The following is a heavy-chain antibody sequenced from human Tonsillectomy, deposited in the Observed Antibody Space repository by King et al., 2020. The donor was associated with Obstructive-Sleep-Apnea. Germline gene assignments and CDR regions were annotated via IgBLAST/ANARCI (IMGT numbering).Heavy chain of an antibody. Sequence: QLVQSGGGLVQPGRSLRLSCAASGFTFDDYAIHWVRQAPGKGLEWVSGISWNSGTIAYADSVKGRFTISRDNAKNSLYLQMNSLRTEDTALYYCAKDVAATGPNYWYFDLWGRGTLVTVSS. V-gene: IGHV3-9*01. J-gene: IGHJ2*01. D-gene: IGHD6-13*01. CDR3: AKDVAATGPNYWYFDL. CDR2: ISWNSGTI. CDR1: GFTFDDYA.